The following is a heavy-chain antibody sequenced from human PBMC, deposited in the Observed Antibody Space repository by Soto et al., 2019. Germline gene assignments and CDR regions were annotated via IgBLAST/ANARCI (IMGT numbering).Heavy chain of an antibody. D-gene: IGHD5-12*01. V-gene: IGHV3-23*01. Sequence: EVQLLESGGGLVQPGGSLRLSCAASRFMFSRYAMSWVRQAPGKGLEWVSGISGSGDSTFYADSVKSRFTITRDNSKNTVFLQMNDLRVEDTAKYYCVKEWTPRRAFDHWGQGTLVTVSS. CDR2: ISGSGDST. CDR1: RFMFSRYA. J-gene: IGHJ4*02. CDR3: VKEWTPRRAFDH.